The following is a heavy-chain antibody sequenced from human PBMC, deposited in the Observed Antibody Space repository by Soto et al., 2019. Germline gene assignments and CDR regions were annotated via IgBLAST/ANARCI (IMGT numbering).Heavy chain of an antibody. CDR2: ISWDDNK. CDR1: GFSLSTSGVA. J-gene: IGHJ5*02. V-gene: IGHV2-5*02. Sequence: QITLKESGPPVVKPTQTLTLTCTFSGFSLSTSGVAVGWIRQPPGKALEWLALISWDDNKRYRSSLQSRLTIPKDTSKNQVVLIMTNMDPVDTATYYCARRYPNNWFDPWGQGTLVTVSS. CDR3: ARRYPNNWFDP.